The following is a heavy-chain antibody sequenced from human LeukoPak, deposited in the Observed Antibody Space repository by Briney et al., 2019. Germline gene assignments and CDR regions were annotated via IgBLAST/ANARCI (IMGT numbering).Heavy chain of an antibody. CDR3: AREGRGSYSVRGWFDP. D-gene: IGHD1-26*01. V-gene: IGHV1-18*01. Sequence: GASVKVSCKASGYTFTSYGISWVRQAPGQGLEWMGWISAYSGNTNYAQKLQGRVTMTTDTSTSTAYMELRSLRSDDTAVYYCAREGRGSYSVRGWFDPWGQGTLVTVSS. J-gene: IGHJ5*02. CDR2: ISAYSGNT. CDR1: GYTFTSYG.